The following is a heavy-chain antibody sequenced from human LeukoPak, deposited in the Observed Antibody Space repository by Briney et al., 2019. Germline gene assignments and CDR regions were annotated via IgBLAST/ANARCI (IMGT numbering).Heavy chain of an antibody. CDR1: GYTFTSHG. Sequence: ASVQVSCKTSGYTFTSHGISWLRQAPGQGLEWMGWIRPSNGDTKYAEKVQGRLSMTTDTYTTTAYMELRSLRSDDTAVYYCARDWPTVIADYWGQGTLVTVSS. CDR2: IRPSNGDT. V-gene: IGHV1-18*01. J-gene: IGHJ4*02. D-gene: IGHD4-11*01. CDR3: ARDWPTVIADY.